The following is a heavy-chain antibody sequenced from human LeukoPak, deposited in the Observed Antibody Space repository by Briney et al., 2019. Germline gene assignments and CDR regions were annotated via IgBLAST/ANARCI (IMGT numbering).Heavy chain of an antibody. CDR2: ISGSGGST. V-gene: IGHV3-23*01. J-gene: IGHJ6*03. Sequence: TGGSLRLSCAASGFTFSSYWMHWVRQAPGKGLSWVTGISGSGGSTYYADSVKGRFTISRDNSKNTLYLQMNSLRAEDTAVYYCAKAPSNYYYYYMDVWGKGTTVTVSS. CDR3: AKAPSNYYYYYMDV. CDR1: GFTFSSYW.